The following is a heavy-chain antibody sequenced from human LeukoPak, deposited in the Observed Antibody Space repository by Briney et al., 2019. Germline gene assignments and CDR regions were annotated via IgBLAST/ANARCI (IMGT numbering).Heavy chain of an antibody. Sequence: GGSLRLSCAASGFTFSSYTMNWVRQAPGKGLEWVSSINSSSSSISYADALKGRFTIYRDNAKNSLDLQMNSLRAEDTSVYYCARDIATAGHSAIDYWGQGTLVTVSS. V-gene: IGHV3-21*01. J-gene: IGHJ4*02. D-gene: IGHD6-13*01. CDR1: GFTFSSYT. CDR2: INSSSSSI. CDR3: ARDIATAGHSAIDY.